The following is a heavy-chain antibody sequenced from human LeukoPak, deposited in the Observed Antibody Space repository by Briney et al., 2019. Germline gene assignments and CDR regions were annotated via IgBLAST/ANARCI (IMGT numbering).Heavy chain of an antibody. Sequence: GGSLRLSCAASGFTFSSYAMSWVRQAPGKGLTWVSLISGSGGSTYYADSVKGRFTISRDNSKNTLYLQMNSLRAEDTAVYYCARRAGAYSHPYDYWGQGTLVTVSS. CDR3: ARRAGAYSHPYDY. CDR1: GFTFSSYA. CDR2: ISGSGGST. J-gene: IGHJ4*02. V-gene: IGHV3-23*01. D-gene: IGHD4/OR15-4a*01.